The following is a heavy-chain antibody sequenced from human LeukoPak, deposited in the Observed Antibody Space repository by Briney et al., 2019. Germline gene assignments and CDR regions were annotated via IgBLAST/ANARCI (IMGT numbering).Heavy chain of an antibody. Sequence: SETLSLTCTVSGGSISSSSYYWGWIRQPPGKGLEWIGSIYYSGSTYYNPSLKSPVTISVATSKNQLSLKLSSVTAADTAVYYCARHVFWSGYYDYWGQGTLVTVSS. V-gene: IGHV4-39*01. CDR1: GGSISSSSYY. CDR3: ARHVFWSGYYDY. CDR2: IYYSGST. D-gene: IGHD3-3*01. J-gene: IGHJ4*02.